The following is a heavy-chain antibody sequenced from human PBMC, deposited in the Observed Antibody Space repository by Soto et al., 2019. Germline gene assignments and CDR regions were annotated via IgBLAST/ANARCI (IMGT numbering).Heavy chain of an antibody. Sequence: GGSPRLSCAASGFTFSSYAMSWVRQAPGKGLEWVSAISGSGGSTYYADSVKGRFTISRDNSKNTLYLQMNSLRAEDTAVYYCAKNIRQAYYGSGSYGEDAFDIWGQGTMVTVSS. CDR2: ISGSGGST. D-gene: IGHD3-10*01. CDR3: AKNIRQAYYGSGSYGEDAFDI. V-gene: IGHV3-23*01. J-gene: IGHJ3*02. CDR1: GFTFSSYA.